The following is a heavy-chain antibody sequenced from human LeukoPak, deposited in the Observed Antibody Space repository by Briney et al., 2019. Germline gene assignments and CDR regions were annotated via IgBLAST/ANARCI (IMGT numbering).Heavy chain of an antibody. CDR2: ISYDGSNK. J-gene: IGHJ4*02. CDR1: GFTFSSYW. V-gene: IGHV3-30*03. Sequence: GGSLRLSCAASGFTFSSYWMSWVRQAPGKGLEWVAVISYDGSNKYYADSVKGRFTISRDNSKNTLYLQMNSLRAEDTAVYYCARDEGIAAAGTPFDYWGQGTLVTVSS. D-gene: IGHD6-13*01. CDR3: ARDEGIAAAGTPFDY.